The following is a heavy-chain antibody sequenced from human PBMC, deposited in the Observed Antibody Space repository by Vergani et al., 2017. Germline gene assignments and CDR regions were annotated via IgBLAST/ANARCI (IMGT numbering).Heavy chain of an antibody. J-gene: IGHJ3*02. CDR1: GFTFIMHA. D-gene: IGHD6-19*01. CDR3: AKVGRSEVAGTFGAFDI. Sequence: EVQLLGSGGDLVQPGGSLRLSCAASGFTFIMHAMSWVRQAPGKGLEWDSTLSASDRRTHYADSVKGRFTISRDNSKNTLFLHMNSLRPEDTAVYYCAKVGRSEVAGTFGAFDIWGQGTMVTVSS. CDR2: LSASDRRT. V-gene: IGHV3-23*01.